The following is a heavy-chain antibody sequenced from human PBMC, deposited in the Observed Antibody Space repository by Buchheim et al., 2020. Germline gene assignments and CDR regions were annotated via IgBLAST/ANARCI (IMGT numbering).Heavy chain of an antibody. J-gene: IGHJ6*03. CDR3: ARALNYYGSGSSYYYYMDV. Sequence: EVQLVESGGGLVKPGGSLRLSCAASGFTFSSYSMNWVRQAPGKGLEWVSSISSSSSYIYYADSVKGRFTISRDNAQNSLYLQMNSLRAEDTAVYYCARALNYYGSGSSYYYYMDVWGKGTT. CDR1: GFTFSSYS. D-gene: IGHD3-10*01. CDR2: ISSSSSYI. V-gene: IGHV3-21*01.